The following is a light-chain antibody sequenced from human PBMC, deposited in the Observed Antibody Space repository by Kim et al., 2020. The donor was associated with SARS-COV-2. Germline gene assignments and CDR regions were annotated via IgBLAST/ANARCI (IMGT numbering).Light chain of an antibody. CDR1: SLRSYY. V-gene: IGLV3-19*01. CDR3: NSRDSSGNHAV. Sequence: LGQTVRIKCQGDSLRSYYASWYQQKPGQAPVLVIYGKNNRPSGIPDRFSGSSSGNTASLTMTGAQAEDEADYYCNSRDSSGNHAVFGGGTQLTVL. J-gene: IGLJ7*01. CDR2: GKN.